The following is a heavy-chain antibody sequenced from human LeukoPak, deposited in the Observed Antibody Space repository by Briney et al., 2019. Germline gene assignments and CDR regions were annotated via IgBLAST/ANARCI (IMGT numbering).Heavy chain of an antibody. CDR2: IYYSGST. D-gene: IGHD2-15*01. Sequence: SETLSLTCRVSGVSISSGSNYWGWIRQPPGKGLEWIGSIYYSGSTYYNPSLKSRVTISVDTSKNQFSLKLSSVTAADTAVYYCARDTVVVAAPDYWGQGTLVTVSS. CDR3: ARDTVVVAAPDY. CDR1: GVSISSGSNY. V-gene: IGHV4-39*07. J-gene: IGHJ4*02.